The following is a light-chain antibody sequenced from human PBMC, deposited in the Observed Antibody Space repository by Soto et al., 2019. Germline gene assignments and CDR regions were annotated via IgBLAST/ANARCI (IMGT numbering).Light chain of an antibody. CDR2: EVT. Sequence: QSALTQPPSASGSPGQSVTISCTGTSSDVGAYKYVSWYQPYPGKAPKLMIYEVTKRPSGVPDRFSGSKSGNTASLTVSGLQAEDEADYYGTSYVGNDIWVFGGGTKVTVL. CDR1: SSDVGAYKY. CDR3: TSYVGNDIWV. J-gene: IGLJ3*02. V-gene: IGLV2-8*01.